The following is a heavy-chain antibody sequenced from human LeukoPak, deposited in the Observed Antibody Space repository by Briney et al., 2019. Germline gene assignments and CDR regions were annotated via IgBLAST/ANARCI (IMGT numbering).Heavy chain of an antibody. D-gene: IGHD4-11*01. CDR3: ARLHRRQFTSFDY. CDR2: IYSEGST. Sequence: GGSLRLSCAASGFTVSNTYMSWVRQAPGKGLEWVSAIYSEGSTYYLDSVRGRLTISRDSSNNTLYLQMNSLRADDTAVYYCARLHRRQFTSFDYWGQGTLITVS. V-gene: IGHV3-53*01. J-gene: IGHJ4*02. CDR1: GFTVSNTY.